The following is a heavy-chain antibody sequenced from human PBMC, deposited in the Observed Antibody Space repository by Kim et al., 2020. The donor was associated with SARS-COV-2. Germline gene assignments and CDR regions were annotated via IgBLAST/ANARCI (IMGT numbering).Heavy chain of an antibody. Sequence: GGSLRLSCAASGFTFSSYAMSWVRQAPGKGLEWVSAISGSGGSTYYADSVKGRFTISRDNSKNTLYLQMNSLRAEDTAVYYCAKVGQQLVTGYYGMDVWGQGTTVTVSS. J-gene: IGHJ6*02. V-gene: IGHV3-23*01. CDR1: GFTFSSYA. CDR2: ISGSGGST. CDR3: AKVGQQLVTGYYGMDV. D-gene: IGHD6-13*01.